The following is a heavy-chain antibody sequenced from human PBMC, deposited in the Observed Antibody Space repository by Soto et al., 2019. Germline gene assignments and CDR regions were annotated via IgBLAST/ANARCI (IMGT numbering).Heavy chain of an antibody. CDR2: ISYDGSNK. CDR3: AKDGYSGSYYRGFDY. CDR1: GFTFSSYG. D-gene: IGHD1-26*01. J-gene: IGHJ4*02. V-gene: IGHV3-30*18. Sequence: GGSLRLSCAASGFTFSSYGMHWVRQAPGKGLEWVAVISYDGSNKYYADSVKGRFTISRDNSKNTLYLQMNSLRAEDTAVYYCAKDGYSGSYYRGFDYWGQGTLVTVSS.